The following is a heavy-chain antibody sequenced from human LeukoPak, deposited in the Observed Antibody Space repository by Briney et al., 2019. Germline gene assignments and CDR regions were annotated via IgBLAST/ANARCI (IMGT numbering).Heavy chain of an antibody. D-gene: IGHD3-3*02. CDR1: GFTFSDYW. CDR3: ARDPGFSSFDY. CDR2: INRGGSVK. J-gene: IGHJ4*02. V-gene: IGHV3-7*01. Sequence: PGGSLRLSCAVSGFTFSDYWVTWVRQTPGKGLEFVANINRGGSVKNYVDSVKGRFTISRDNARNSLYLQMTSLRVDDTAIYYCARDPGFSSFDYWGQGTLVTVSS.